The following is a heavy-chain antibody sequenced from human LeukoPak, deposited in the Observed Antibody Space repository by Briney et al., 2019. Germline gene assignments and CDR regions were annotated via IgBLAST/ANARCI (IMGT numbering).Heavy chain of an antibody. D-gene: IGHD2-2*01. CDR1: GGSISSSSYY. V-gene: IGHV4-39*01. CDR3: ARLRVPAAMAGDY. J-gene: IGHJ4*02. Sequence: SETLSLTCTVSGGSISSSSYYWGWIRQPPGKGLEGIGSIYYSGSTYYNPSLKSRVTISVDTSKNQFSLKLSSVTAADTAVYYCARLRVPAAMAGDYWGQGTLVIVSS. CDR2: IYYSGST.